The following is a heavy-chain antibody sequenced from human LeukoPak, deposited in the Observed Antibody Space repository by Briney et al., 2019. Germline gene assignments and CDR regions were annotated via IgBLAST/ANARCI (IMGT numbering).Heavy chain of an antibody. V-gene: IGHV4-39*01. Sequence: SETLSLTCTVSGGSISSSSYYWGWIRQPPGKGLEWIGCIYYSGSTYYNPSLKSRVTISVDTSKNQFSLKLSPVTAADTAEYYCARLITMIVVVPWFDPWGQGTLVTVSS. D-gene: IGHD3-22*01. J-gene: IGHJ5*02. CDR2: IYYSGST. CDR1: GGSISSSSYY. CDR3: ARLITMIVVVPWFDP.